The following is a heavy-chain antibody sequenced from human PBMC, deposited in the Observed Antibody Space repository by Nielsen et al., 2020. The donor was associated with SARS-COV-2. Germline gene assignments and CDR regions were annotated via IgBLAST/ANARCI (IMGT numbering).Heavy chain of an antibody. CDR1: GFTFDDYA. D-gene: IGHD4-17*01. CDR2: ISWNSGSI. J-gene: IGHJ4*02. V-gene: IGHV3-9*01. Sequence: SLKISCAASGFTFDDYAMHWVRQAPGKGLEWVSGISWNSGSIGYADSVQGRFTISRDNAKNSLYLQMNSLRAEDTALYYCAKDNYGDYTFDYWGQGTLVTVSS. CDR3: AKDNYGDYTFDY.